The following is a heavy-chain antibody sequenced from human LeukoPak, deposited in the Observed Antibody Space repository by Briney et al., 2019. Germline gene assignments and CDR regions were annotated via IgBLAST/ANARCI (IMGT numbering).Heavy chain of an antibody. Sequence: PSETQSLTCAVYGGSFSGYYWSWIRQPPGKGLEWIGEINHSGSTNYNPSLKSRVTISVDTSKNQFSLKLSSVTAADTAVYYCARDEAHPNTYYYGSGSYYARLDIWGQGTMVTVSS. J-gene: IGHJ3*02. D-gene: IGHD3-10*01. CDR1: GGSFSGYY. CDR3: ARDEAHPNTYYYGSGSYYARLDI. CDR2: INHSGST. V-gene: IGHV4-34*01.